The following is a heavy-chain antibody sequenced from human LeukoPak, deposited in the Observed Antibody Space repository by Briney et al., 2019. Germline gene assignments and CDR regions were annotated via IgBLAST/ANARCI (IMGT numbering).Heavy chain of an antibody. CDR2: FYSGGKT. D-gene: IGHD2-2*01. V-gene: IGHV3-53*01. CDR3: ARGYCSSTSCYAGDY. Sequence: GGSLRLSCAASGFTVSSSYMSWVRQAPGKGLERVSVFYSGGKTYYTDSVKGRFSISRDNSKNTLYLQMNSLRAEDTAVYYCARGYCSSTSCYAGDYWGQGTLVTVSS. J-gene: IGHJ4*02. CDR1: GFTVSSSY.